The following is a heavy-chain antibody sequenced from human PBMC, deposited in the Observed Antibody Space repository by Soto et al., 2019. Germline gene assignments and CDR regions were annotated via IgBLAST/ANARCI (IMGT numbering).Heavy chain of an antibody. Sequence: PGGSLRLSCGASGFTFSDYYMSWIRQAPGKGLEWVSYISSSGTTIFYADSLRGRFTISRDNAKKSLYPQMNSLRGEDTAVYYCAREPSNWNYCFDYWGQGTLVTVSS. D-gene: IGHD1-7*01. CDR3: AREPSNWNYCFDY. V-gene: IGHV3-11*01. CDR1: GFTFSDYY. CDR2: ISSSGTTI. J-gene: IGHJ4*02.